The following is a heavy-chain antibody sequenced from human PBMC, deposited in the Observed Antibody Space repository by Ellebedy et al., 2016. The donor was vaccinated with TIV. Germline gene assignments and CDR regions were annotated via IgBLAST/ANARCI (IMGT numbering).Heavy chain of an antibody. Sequence: SETLSLTXTVSGGSVSSGSYYWSWIRQPPGKGLEWIGYIYYSGSTNYNPSLKSRVTISVDTSKNQFSLKLSSVTAADTAVYYCAGSVGALDYWGHGTLVTVSS. J-gene: IGHJ4*01. D-gene: IGHD2-15*01. V-gene: IGHV4-61*01. CDR1: GGSVSSGSYY. CDR3: AGSVGALDY. CDR2: IYYSGST.